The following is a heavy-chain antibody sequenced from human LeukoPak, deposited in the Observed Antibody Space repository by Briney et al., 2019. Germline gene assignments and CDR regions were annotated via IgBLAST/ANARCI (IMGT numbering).Heavy chain of an antibody. CDR3: ARGRLYYDSSGDYYYYMDV. CDR1: GGSFSGYY. CDR2: INYSGST. J-gene: IGHJ6*03. V-gene: IGHV4-34*01. Sequence: PSETLSLTCAVFGGSFSGYYWNWIRQPPGKGLEWIGEINYSGSTNYNPSLKSRVTISVDTSNNQFALKVYSVTAADTAVYYCARGRLYYDSSGDYYYYMDVWGKGTTVTVSS. D-gene: IGHD3-22*01.